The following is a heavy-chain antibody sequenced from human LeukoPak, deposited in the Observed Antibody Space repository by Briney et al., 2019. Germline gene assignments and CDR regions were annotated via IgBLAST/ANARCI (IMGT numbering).Heavy chain of an antibody. Sequence: ASVKVSCKASGYNFTNYGISWVRQAPGHGLEWMGWISVYSGDTNYAHKLQDRVTMTTDTSTSTAFIELRGLRSDDTAFYYCARAPSFGDYGGDYWGQGTLVTVSS. D-gene: IGHD4-17*01. V-gene: IGHV1-18*01. CDR3: ARAPSFGDYGGDY. CDR2: ISVYSGDT. J-gene: IGHJ4*02. CDR1: GYNFTNYG.